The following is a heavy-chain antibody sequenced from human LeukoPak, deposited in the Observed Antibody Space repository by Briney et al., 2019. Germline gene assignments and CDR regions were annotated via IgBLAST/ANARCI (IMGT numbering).Heavy chain of an antibody. CDR1: GGSFSGYY. J-gene: IGHJ6*02. D-gene: IGHD4-17*01. V-gene: IGHV4-34*01. CDR2: INHRGST. CDR3: AREVTTDSYYGMDV. Sequence: SETLSLTCAVSGGSFSGYYWSWIRQPPGKGLEWIGEINHRGSTNYNPSLKSRVTISVDTSKNQFSLKLSSVTAADTAVYYCAREVTTDSYYGMDVWGQGTTVTVSS.